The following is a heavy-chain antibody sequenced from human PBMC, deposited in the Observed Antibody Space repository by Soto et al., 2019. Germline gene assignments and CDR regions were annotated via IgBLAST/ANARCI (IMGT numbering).Heavy chain of an antibody. J-gene: IGHJ4*02. Sequence: QVQLVESGGGVVKPGRSLRLSCAASGFTFSNYGMHWVRQAPGKGLEWVAVIVYDGSNKYYADSVKGRFTISRDNSKNTLYLQMNSLRAEDTAVYYCAKEGALTGWNYGDYWGQGTLVNVSS. D-gene: IGHD6-19*01. CDR2: IVYDGSNK. V-gene: IGHV3-30*18. CDR1: GFTFSNYG. CDR3: AKEGALTGWNYGDY.